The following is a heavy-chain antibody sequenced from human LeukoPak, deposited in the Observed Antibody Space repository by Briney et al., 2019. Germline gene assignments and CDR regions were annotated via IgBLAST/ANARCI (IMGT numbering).Heavy chain of an antibody. CDR1: GFTFSSYE. CDR2: IGSSGNSK. CDR3: ARVVVAANPDAFDI. J-gene: IGHJ3*02. V-gene: IGHV3-48*03. Sequence: PGGSLRLSCAASGFTFSSYEMNWVRQAPGKGLEWVSYIGSSGNSKYYADSVKGRFTISRDNAKNSLYLQMNSLRDEDTAVYYCARVVVAANPDAFDIWGQGTMVTVSS. D-gene: IGHD2-15*01.